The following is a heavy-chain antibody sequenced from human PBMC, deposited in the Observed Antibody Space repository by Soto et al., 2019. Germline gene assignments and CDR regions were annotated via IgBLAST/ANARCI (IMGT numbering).Heavy chain of an antibody. CDR1: GGTFSSYA. CDR3: ARERGGYCSSTSCYAHWYFDL. CDR2: IIPIFGTA. D-gene: IGHD2-2*01. V-gene: IGHV1-69*01. J-gene: IGHJ2*01. Sequence: QVQLVQSGAEVKKPGSSVKVSCKASGGTFSSYAISWVRQAPGQGLEWMGGIIPIFGTANYAQKFQGRVTITADESTSTAYMELGSLRSEDTAVYYCARERGGYCSSTSCYAHWYFDLWGRGTLVTVSS.